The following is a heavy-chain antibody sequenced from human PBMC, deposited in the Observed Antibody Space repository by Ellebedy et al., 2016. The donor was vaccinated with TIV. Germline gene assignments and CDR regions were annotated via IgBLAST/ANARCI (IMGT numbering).Heavy chain of an antibody. J-gene: IGHJ4*02. V-gene: IGHV3-7*01. D-gene: IGHD6-13*01. CDR2: IKKDGSDK. Sequence: PGGSLRLSCGASGFTFANYRMNWVRQAPGKGLGWVANIKKDGSDKYYVDSVKVRFTISRDNSKNSLFLQMASLRAEDTAVYFCARGGSTSSRYWRNWGQGTLVTVSS. CDR3: ARGGSTSSRYWRN. CDR1: GFTFANYR.